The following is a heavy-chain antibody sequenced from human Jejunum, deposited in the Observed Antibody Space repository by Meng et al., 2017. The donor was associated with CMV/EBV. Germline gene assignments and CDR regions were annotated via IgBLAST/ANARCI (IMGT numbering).Heavy chain of an antibody. V-gene: IGHV3-73*01. CDR1: FSFSDSG. CDR3: TRLGGDYSNYGFDY. Sequence: FSFSDSGMHWVRQASGKGLEWVGRIRTKANNYATAYDASVKGRFTISRDDSKNTAYLQMNSLRTEDTAVYYCTRLGGDYSNYGFDYWGQGTLVTVSS. J-gene: IGHJ4*02. CDR2: IRTKANNYAT. D-gene: IGHD4-11*01.